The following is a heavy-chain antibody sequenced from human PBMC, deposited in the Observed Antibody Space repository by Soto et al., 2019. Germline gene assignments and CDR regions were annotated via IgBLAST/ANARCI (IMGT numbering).Heavy chain of an antibody. J-gene: IGHJ4*02. CDR2: IYHSGST. V-gene: IGHV4-30-2*01. CDR3: ARAGGLGAVAVDY. D-gene: IGHD6-19*01. Sequence: QLQLQESGSGLVKPSQTLSLTCAVSGGSISSGGNSWGWIRQPPGKGLEWIGYIYHSGSTYYNPSLKSRVTISVDRSKNQFSLKLNSVTAADTAVYYCARAGGLGAVAVDYWGQGTLVTVSS. CDR1: GGSISSGGNS.